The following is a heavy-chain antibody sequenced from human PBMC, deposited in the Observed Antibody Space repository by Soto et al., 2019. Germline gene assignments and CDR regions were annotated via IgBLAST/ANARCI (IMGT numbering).Heavy chain of an antibody. J-gene: IGHJ2*01. CDR2: IHTKFGAT. D-gene: IGHD3-3*01. Sequence: QVQLVQSGAELKKPGSSVKVSCEASGGSFSKKAISWLRQAPGLGLEWMGGIHTKFGATNYAPKFQGSITITAAEATHTVYMTLSTLTFADTAVYYCARGASSGIEDWYFELWCRGTLVSVSS. CDR3: ARGASSGIEDWYFEL. CDR1: GGSFSKKA. V-gene: IGHV1-69*01.